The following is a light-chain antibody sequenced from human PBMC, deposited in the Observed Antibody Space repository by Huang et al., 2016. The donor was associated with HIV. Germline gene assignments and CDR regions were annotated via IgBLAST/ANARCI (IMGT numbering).Light chain of an antibody. CDR3: QQYYSVPQT. J-gene: IGKJ1*01. CDR1: QSLLYTLNNKNY. CDR2: WST. V-gene: IGKV4-1*01. Sequence: DIVMTQSPDFLSVSPGERATINCKSSQSLLYTLNNKNYLAWFQQRAGRPPKLILYWSTTRESGMSDRFSGSGSGTDFTLTIDNVQAEDVAIYFCQQYYSVPQTFGRGTKVEIK.